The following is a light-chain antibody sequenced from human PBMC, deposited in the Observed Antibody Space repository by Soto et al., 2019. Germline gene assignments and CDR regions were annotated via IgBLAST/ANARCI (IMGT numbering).Light chain of an antibody. CDR3: MQTLESRT. Sequence: DIVMTQSPLSLTVTPGDPASISCRSSRSLLKANGYTYFHWFLQKPGQSPQLLIYLGYNRAPGVPDRFSGTGSGTDFTLKISRVEAEDVGVYYCMQTLESRTFGQGTKVDTK. CDR2: LGY. V-gene: IGKV2-28*01. J-gene: IGKJ1*01. CDR1: RSLLKANGYTY.